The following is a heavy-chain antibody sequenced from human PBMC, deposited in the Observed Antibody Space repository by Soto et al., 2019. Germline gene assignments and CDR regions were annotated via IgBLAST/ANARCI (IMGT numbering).Heavy chain of an antibody. Sequence: GGSLRLSCAASGFTFKVYAMTWVRQAPGKGPEWVSLISGSGGSTDYAGSVKGRFTISRDNSKNMLYLQMNSLRDEDTAVYYCARKDVAFDYWGQGTPVTVSS. CDR3: ARKDVAFDY. D-gene: IGHD5-12*01. CDR1: GFTFKVYA. CDR2: ISGSGGST. J-gene: IGHJ4*02. V-gene: IGHV3-23*01.